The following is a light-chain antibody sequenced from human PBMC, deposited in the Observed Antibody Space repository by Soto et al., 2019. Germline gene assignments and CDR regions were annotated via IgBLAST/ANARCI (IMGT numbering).Light chain of an antibody. CDR3: QSYDSSNQV. CDR2: EDN. Sequence: NFMLTQPHSVSESPGKTVTISCTRSSGSIASNYVQWYQQRPGSAPTTVIYEDNQRPSGVPDRFSGSIDSSSNSASLTISGLKTEYEADYYCQSYDSSNQVFGGGTKVTVL. J-gene: IGLJ3*02. CDR1: SGSIASNY. V-gene: IGLV6-57*03.